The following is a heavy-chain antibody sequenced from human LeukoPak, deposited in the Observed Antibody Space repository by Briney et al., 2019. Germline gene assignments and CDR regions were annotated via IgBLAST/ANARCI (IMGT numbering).Heavy chain of an antibody. J-gene: IGHJ6*02. CDR2: IYYNENT. CDR3: ARGRSNYYGMDV. Sequence: SETLSLTCSVSDGSINSYYWNWIRRPPGKGLEWIGYIYYNENTNYSPSLKSRVTMSVDTSKNLFSLKVSSVTAADTAVYYCARGRSNYYGMDVWGQGTTVTVSS. V-gene: IGHV4-59*01. D-gene: IGHD1-26*01. CDR1: DGSINSYY.